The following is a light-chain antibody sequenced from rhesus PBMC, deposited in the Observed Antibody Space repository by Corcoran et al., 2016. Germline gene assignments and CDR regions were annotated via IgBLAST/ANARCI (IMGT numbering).Light chain of an antibody. V-gene: IGKV1-22*01. CDR3: QQHNSSPYS. Sequence: DIQMTQSPSSLSASVGDTVTITCRASQSVSSWLAWYKQKPGKDPNLLIYKASTLQSGFPSRFSGSGTGTEFTLTISILQSKDFATYYFQQHNSSPYSFGQGTKVEI. CDR1: QSVSSW. CDR2: KAS. J-gene: IGKJ2*01.